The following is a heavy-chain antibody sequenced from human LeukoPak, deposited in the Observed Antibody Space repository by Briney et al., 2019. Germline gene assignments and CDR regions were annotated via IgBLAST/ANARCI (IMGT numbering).Heavy chain of an antibody. D-gene: IGHD2-2*01. CDR3: ARAICSGTSCANWFDP. CDR2: IYHSGST. V-gene: IGHV4-30-2*01. CDR1: GGSISSGGYS. Sequence: SESLSLTCAASGGSISSGGYSWSWIRQPPGKGLEWIGYIYHSGSTYYNPSLKSRVTISVDRSKNQFSLKLSSVTAADTAVYYCARAICSGTSCANWFDPWGQGTLVTVSS. J-gene: IGHJ5*02.